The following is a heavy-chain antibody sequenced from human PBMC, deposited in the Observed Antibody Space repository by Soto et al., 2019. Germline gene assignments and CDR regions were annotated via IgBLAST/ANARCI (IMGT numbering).Heavy chain of an antibody. CDR1: GGSISSGGYS. CDR3: ARDREGAPSH. V-gene: IGHV4-30-2*01. D-gene: IGHD1-26*01. CDR2: IYHSGST. Sequence: SETLSLTCAVSGGSISSGGYSWSWIRQPPGKGLEWIGYIYHSGSTYYNPSLKSRVTISVDRSKNQFSLKLSSVTAADTAVYYCARDREGAPSHWGQGTLVTVSS. J-gene: IGHJ4*02.